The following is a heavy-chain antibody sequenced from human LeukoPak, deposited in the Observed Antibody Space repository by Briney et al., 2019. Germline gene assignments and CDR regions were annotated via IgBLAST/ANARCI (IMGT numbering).Heavy chain of an antibody. V-gene: IGHV4-31*03. CDR3: TRDRGAYNLYDY. J-gene: IGHJ4*02. D-gene: IGHD1-1*01. CDR1: GGSISSGGYY. CDR2: IYYSGST. Sequence: SSETLSLTCTVSGGSISSGGYYWSWIRQHPGKGLEWIGYIYYSGSTHYKPSLKSRVTISLDTFKNQFSLRLTSVTAADTAVYYCTRDRGAYNLYDYWGQGALVTVSS.